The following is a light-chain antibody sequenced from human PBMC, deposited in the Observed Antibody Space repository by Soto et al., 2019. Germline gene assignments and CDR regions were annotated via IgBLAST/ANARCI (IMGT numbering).Light chain of an antibody. CDR2: KAS. J-gene: IGKJ2*01. CDR1: QSISTW. V-gene: IGKV1-5*03. Sequence: DIQMTQSPSTLSTSVGERVTITCRASQSISTWLAWYQQKPGKAPRLLIYKASSLEEGVQSRFSGSGSGSEFSLAISSLQADAFATDFCEQYSSFPPYTFGQGTKLEI. CDR3: EQYSSFPPYT.